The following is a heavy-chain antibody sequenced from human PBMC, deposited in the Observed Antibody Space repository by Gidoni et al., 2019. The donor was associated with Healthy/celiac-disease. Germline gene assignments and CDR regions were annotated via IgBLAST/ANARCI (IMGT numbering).Heavy chain of an antibody. CDR1: GYTFTSYG. CDR2: ISAYNGNT. D-gene: IGHD5-18*01. Sequence: QVQLVQSGAEVKKPGASVTVSCKASGYTFTSYGISWVRQAPGQGLELMGWISAYNGNTNYAQKLQGRGTMTTDTSTSTAYMELRSLRSDDTAVYYWARVGMGETWIQLWTLDYWGQGTLVTVSS. CDR3: ARVGMGETWIQLWTLDY. V-gene: IGHV1-18*01. J-gene: IGHJ4*02.